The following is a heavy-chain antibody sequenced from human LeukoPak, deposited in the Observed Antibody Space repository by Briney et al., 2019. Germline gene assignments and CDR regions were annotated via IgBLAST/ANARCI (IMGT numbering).Heavy chain of an antibody. D-gene: IGHD2-21*02. CDR1: GGSISSSSYY. CDR2: IYYSGST. J-gene: IGHJ6*03. Sequence: SETLSLTCTVSGGSISSSSYYWGWIRQPPGKGLEWIGSIYYSGSTYYNPSLKSRVTISVDTSKNQFSLKLSSVTAADTAAYYCARHNCGGDCYYSYYYYYMDVWGKGTTVTISS. CDR3: ARHNCGGDCYYSYYYYYMDV. V-gene: IGHV4-39*01.